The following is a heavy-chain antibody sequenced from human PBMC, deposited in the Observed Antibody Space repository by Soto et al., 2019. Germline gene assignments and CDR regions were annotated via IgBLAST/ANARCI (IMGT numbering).Heavy chain of an antibody. CDR1: GGSISSYY. V-gene: IGHV4-4*07. CDR2: IYTSGST. CDR3: ARDRYYGSGSYYKYYYGMDV. D-gene: IGHD3-10*01. Sequence: SETLSLTCTVSGGSISSYYWSWIRQAAGKGLEWIGRIYTSGSTNYNPSLKSRVTMSVDTSKNQFSLKLSSVTAADTAVYYCARDRYYGSGSYYKYYYGMDVWGQGTTVTVSS. J-gene: IGHJ6*02.